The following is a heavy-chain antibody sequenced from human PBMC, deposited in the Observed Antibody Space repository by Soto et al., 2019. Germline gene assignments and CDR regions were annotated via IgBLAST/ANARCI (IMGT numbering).Heavy chain of an antibody. CDR1: GGSFSGYY. V-gene: IGHV4-34*01. J-gene: IGHJ4*02. Sequence: SETLSLTCAVYGGSFSGYYWILLRTPPGKGLEWIGEINHSGSTNYNPSLRSRVTISVDTSKNQFSLKLSSVTAADTAVYYCARRMTMVRGVREEPTTFDYWGQGTLVTVSS. D-gene: IGHD3-10*01. CDR3: ARRMTMVRGVREEPTTFDY. CDR2: INHSGST.